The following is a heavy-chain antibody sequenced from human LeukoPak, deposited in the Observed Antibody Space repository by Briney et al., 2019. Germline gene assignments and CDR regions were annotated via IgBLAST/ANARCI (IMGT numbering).Heavy chain of an antibody. Sequence: GGSLRLSCAASGFTFSSYGMHWVRQAPGKGLEWVAVIWYDGSNKYYADSVKGRFTISRDNSKNTLYLQMNSLRAEDTAVYYCARDPRYIDWLPSNYGMYVWGKGTTVSVSS. V-gene: IGHV3-33*01. J-gene: IGHJ6*01. CDR2: IWYDGSNK. CDR3: ARDPRYIDWLPSNYGMYV. CDR1: GFTFSSYG. D-gene: IGHD3-9*01.